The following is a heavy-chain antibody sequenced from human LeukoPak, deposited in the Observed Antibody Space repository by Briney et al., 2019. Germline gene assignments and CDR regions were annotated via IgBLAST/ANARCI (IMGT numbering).Heavy chain of an antibody. CDR2: ISDSGAAM. V-gene: IGHV3-48*02. CDR1: GFTFSTYS. CDR3: ARDSGNSFDY. J-gene: IGHJ4*01. Sequence: GGSLRLSCAASGFTFSTYSMNWVRQAPGKGLQWVSYISDSGAAMYYADSVKGRFTISRDNAKSSVYLQMNSLRDGDTAVYYCARDSGNSFDYWGQGTLVTVSS.